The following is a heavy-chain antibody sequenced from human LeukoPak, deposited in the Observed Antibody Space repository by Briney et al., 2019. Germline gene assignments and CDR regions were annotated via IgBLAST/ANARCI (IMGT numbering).Heavy chain of an antibody. J-gene: IGHJ5*02. CDR2: VNDSGRT. Sequence: PSETLPLTCGVYGGSFGGYYWTWIRQPPGEGLEWIGEVNDSGRTNYNASLKSRVTMSVDTSKNQFSLKLTSVTAADTAVYYCARNSAYSSSSGVNLWGQGALVIVSS. CDR1: GGSFGGYY. D-gene: IGHD6-6*01. V-gene: IGHV4-34*01. CDR3: ARNSAYSSSSGVNL.